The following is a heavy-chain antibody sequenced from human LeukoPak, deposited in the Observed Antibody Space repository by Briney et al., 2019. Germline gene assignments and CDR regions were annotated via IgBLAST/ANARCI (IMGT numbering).Heavy chain of an antibody. J-gene: IGHJ4*02. D-gene: IGHD2-2*01. V-gene: IGHV3-7*01. CDR2: IKQDGSEK. CDR3: ARDPSTMPFDY. Sequence: GGSLRLSCEASGFTISRYWMSWVRQAPGKGLEGVANIKQDGSEKHYVDSVKGRFTISRDNAKNSLYLQMNSLRDEDTAVYYCARDPSTMPFDYWGQGTLVTVSS. CDR1: GFTISRYW.